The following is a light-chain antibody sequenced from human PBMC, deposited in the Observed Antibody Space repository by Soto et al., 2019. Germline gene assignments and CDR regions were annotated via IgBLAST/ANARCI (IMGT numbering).Light chain of an antibody. CDR2: GAS. CDR1: QSVKTN. V-gene: IGKV3-15*01. CDR3: QQYNHWPPIT. J-gene: IGKJ5*01. Sequence: EIVMTQSPATLSVSPGERATLSCRASQSVKTNLAWYQQKPGQAPRLLIYGASTRATGISARFSGSGSGTEFTLTISGLQSEDLAGYFCQQYNHWPPITFGPGTRLEIK.